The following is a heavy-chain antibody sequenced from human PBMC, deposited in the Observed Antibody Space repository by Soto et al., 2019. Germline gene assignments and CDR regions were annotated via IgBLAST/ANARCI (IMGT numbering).Heavy chain of an antibody. J-gene: IGHJ4*02. Sequence: QIQLVQSGAEVKKTGASVKVSCKASGYTLASHAISWVRQAPGQGPEWMGWINPNNGKTTYGQKFQGRVTMTTYTSTGIGSMELRSLRFDDTAIYYCVRDQCSTGVGYKSRFDYWGQGTLVTVSS. CDR2: INPNNGKT. CDR1: GYTLASHA. V-gene: IGHV1-18*01. CDR3: VRDQCSTGVGYKSRFDY. D-gene: IGHD2-8*02.